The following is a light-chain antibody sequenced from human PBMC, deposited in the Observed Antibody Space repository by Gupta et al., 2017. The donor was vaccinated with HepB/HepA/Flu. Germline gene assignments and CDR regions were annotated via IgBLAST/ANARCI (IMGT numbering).Light chain of an antibody. Sequence: DIVLTQSPLSLTVPPGEPASISCRSSQSLLYDNGYNYLSWYLQKPGQSPHLLIYLGSSRASGVPDRFSGSGSGTYFTLHISRVEAEDVGTYHCMQTRQNPFTFGPGTKVD. CDR1: QSLLYDNGYNY. CDR3: MQTRQNPFT. V-gene: IGKV2-28*01. CDR2: LGS. J-gene: IGKJ3*01.